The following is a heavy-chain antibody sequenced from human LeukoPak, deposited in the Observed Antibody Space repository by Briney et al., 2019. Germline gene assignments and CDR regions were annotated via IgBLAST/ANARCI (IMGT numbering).Heavy chain of an antibody. D-gene: IGHD3-10*01. V-gene: IGHV5-51*01. CDR1: GYSFTNYW. Sequence: GESLKISCKGSGYSFTNYWIGWVRQMPGKGLGWMGIIYPGDSDTRYSPSLQGQVTISADKSINTAYLQWSSLKASDTAMYYCARRGEDYYFDYWGQGILVTVSS. CDR3: ARRGEDYYFDY. J-gene: IGHJ4*02. CDR2: IYPGDSDT.